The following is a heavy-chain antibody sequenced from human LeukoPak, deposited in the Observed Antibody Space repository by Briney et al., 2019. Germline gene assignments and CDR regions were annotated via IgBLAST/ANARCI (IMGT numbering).Heavy chain of an antibody. CDR2: IYSGGST. CDR3: AMSLRYSSGNYYYYYYYMDV. Sequence: GGSLRLSCAASGFTVSSNYMSWVRQAPGKGLEWVSVIYSGGSTYYADSVKGRFTISRDNSKNTLYLQMNSLRAEDTAVYYCAMSLRYSSGNYYYYYYYMDVWGKGTTVTISS. CDR1: GFTVSSNY. D-gene: IGHD6-19*01. J-gene: IGHJ6*03. V-gene: IGHV3-66*01.